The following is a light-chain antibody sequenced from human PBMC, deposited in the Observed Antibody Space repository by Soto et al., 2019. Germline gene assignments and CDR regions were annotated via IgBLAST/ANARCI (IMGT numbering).Light chain of an antibody. J-gene: IGKJ5*01. CDR3: KQYGSSIT. Sequence: EVVLTQSPATVSLSPGERSTLSCRASQSVSFYLAWYQQKPGQAPRLLIYDTTNRATGIQASFSGSGSGTDFTLTINIAAPEDVAVYYCKQYGSSITCGQGTRLEIK. V-gene: IGKV3-11*01. CDR1: QSVSFY. CDR2: DTT.